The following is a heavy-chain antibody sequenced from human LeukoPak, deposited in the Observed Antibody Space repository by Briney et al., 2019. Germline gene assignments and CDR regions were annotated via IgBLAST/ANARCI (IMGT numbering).Heavy chain of an antibody. Sequence: PGGSLRLSCAASGFTFGSYAMHWVRQAPGKGLEWVAVISYDGSNKYYADSVKGRFTISRDNSKNTLYLQMNSLRAEDTAVYYCARPVDTAMVWFDYWGQGTLVTVSS. CDR3: ARPVDTAMVWFDY. CDR2: ISYDGSNK. D-gene: IGHD5-18*01. V-gene: IGHV3-30-3*01. J-gene: IGHJ4*02. CDR1: GFTFGSYA.